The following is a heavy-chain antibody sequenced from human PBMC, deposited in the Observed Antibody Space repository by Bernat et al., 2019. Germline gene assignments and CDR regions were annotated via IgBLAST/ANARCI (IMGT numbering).Heavy chain of an antibody. CDR1: GFTFSSYG. CDR2: IWYDGSNK. CDR3: AREGSSGWYEFDY. Sequence: QVQLVESGGGVVQPGRSLRLSCAASGFTFSSYGMHWVRQAPGKGLEWVAVIWYDGSNKYYADSVKGRFTISRDNSKNTLYLQMNSLRAEDTAVYYCAREGSSGWYEFDYWGQGTLVTVSS. V-gene: IGHV3-33*01. D-gene: IGHD6-19*01. J-gene: IGHJ4*02.